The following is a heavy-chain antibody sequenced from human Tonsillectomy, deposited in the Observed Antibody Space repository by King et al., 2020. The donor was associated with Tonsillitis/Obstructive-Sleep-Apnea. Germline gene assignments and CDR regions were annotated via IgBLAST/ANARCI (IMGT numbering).Heavy chain of an antibody. CDR3: ARDQDYGSGSYFHYYYYMDV. CDR1: GFTVSSNY. Sequence: VQLVESGGGLIQPGGSLRLSCAASGFTVSSNYMSWVRQAPGKGLEWVSVIYSGGSTYYADSVKGRFTISRDNSKNTLHLQMNSLRAEDKAVYYCARDQDYGSGSYFHYYYYMDVWGKGTTVTVSS. CDR2: IYSGGST. V-gene: IGHV3-53*01. J-gene: IGHJ6*03. D-gene: IGHD3-10*01.